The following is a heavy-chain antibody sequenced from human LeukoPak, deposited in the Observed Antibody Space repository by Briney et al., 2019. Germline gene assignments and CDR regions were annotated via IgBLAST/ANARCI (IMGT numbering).Heavy chain of an antibody. CDR1: GYSFTSYW. CDR2: IYPGDSDT. CDR3: ARKAPYYYDSSGLLGEYYFDY. V-gene: IGHV5-51*01. D-gene: IGHD3-22*01. J-gene: IGHJ4*02. Sequence: GESLKISCKGSGYSFTSYWIGWVRQMPGKGLEWMGIIYPGDSDTRYSPSFQGQVTISADKSISTAYLQWRSLKASHTAMYYCARKAPYYYDSSGLLGEYYFDYWGQGTLVTVSS.